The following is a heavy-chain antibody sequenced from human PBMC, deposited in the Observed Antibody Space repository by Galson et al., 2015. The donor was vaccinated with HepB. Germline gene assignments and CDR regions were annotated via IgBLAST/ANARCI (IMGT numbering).Heavy chain of an antibody. CDR1: GYTFTSYA. J-gene: IGHJ3*02. CDR3: ARGYSGSYKAAFDI. V-gene: IGHV1-2*02. D-gene: IGHD1-26*01. CDR2: INPNSGGT. Sequence: SVKVSCKASGYTFTSYAMNWVRQAPGQGLEWMGWINPNSGGTNYAQNFQGGITMTRDTSIATTYLEMSRLTSDDTAVYYCARGYSGSYKAAFDIWGQGTMVIVSS.